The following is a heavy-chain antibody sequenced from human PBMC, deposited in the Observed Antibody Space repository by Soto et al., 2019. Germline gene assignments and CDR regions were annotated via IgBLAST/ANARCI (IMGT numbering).Heavy chain of an antibody. CDR3: ARVRVTMVRGVITSHWFDP. J-gene: IGHJ5*02. Sequence: SETLSLTXAVYGGSLSGYYWSWIRQPPGKGLEWIGEINHSGSTNYNPSLKSRVTISVDTSKNQFSLKLSSVTAADTAVYYCARVRVTMVRGVITSHWFDPWGQGTLVTVSS. CDR2: INHSGST. V-gene: IGHV4-34*01. D-gene: IGHD3-10*01. CDR1: GGSLSGYY.